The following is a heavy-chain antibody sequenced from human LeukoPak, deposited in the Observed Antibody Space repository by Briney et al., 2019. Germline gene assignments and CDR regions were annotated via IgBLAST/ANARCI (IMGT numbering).Heavy chain of an antibody. D-gene: IGHD3-3*01. J-gene: IGHJ4*02. Sequence: ASVKVSCKASGYTFTSYDINWVRQATGQGLEWMGWMNPNSGNAGYAQKFQGRVTMTRNTSISTAYMELSSLRSEDTAVYYCARGNDFWSGYSHPYYFDYWGQGTLVTVSS. CDR1: GYTFTSYD. V-gene: IGHV1-8*01. CDR3: ARGNDFWSGYSHPYYFDY. CDR2: MNPNSGNA.